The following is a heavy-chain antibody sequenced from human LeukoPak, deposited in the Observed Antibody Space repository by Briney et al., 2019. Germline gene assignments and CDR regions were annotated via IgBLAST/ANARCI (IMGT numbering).Heavy chain of an antibody. Sequence: SETLSLTCTVSGGSISSSSYYWGWLRQPPGKGLEWIESIYYSGSTYYIPCIKSRFTISVDTSKNQFSPKLSSVTAADTAVYYCARDYIGHYYPFDYGGQGTLVTVSS. J-gene: IGHJ4*02. CDR2: IYYSGST. CDR1: GGSISSSSYY. D-gene: IGHD1-26*01. V-gene: IGHV4-39*07. CDR3: ARDYIGHYYPFDY.